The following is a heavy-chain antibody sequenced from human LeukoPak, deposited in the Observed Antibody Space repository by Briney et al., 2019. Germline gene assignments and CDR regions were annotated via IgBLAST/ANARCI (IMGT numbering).Heavy chain of an antibody. CDR2: ISWNSGSI. D-gene: IGHD3-10*01. CDR1: GGTFSSYS. V-gene: IGHV3-9*01. J-gene: IGHJ6*03. Sequence: SCKASGGTFSSYSMNWVRQAPGKGLEWVSGISWNSGSIGYADSVKGRFTISRDNAKNSLYLQMNSLRAEDTALYYCAKDSGAMVRGTMDVWGKGTTVTISS. CDR3: AKDSGAMVRGTMDV.